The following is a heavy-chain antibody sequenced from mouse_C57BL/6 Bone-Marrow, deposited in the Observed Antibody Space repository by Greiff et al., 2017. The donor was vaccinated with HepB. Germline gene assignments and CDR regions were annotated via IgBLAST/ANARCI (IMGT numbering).Heavy chain of an antibody. J-gene: IGHJ4*01. CDR2: IYPGNSDT. V-gene: IGHV1-5*01. Sequence: VQLQQSGTVLARPGASVKMSCKTSGYTFTSYWMHWVKQRPGQGLEWIGAIYPGNSDTSYNQKFKGKAKLTAVTSASTAYMELSSLTNEDSAVYYSTESYCYGSTYAMDYWGQGTSVTVSS. CDR1: GYTFTSYW. D-gene: IGHD1-1*01. CDR3: TESYCYGSTYAMDY.